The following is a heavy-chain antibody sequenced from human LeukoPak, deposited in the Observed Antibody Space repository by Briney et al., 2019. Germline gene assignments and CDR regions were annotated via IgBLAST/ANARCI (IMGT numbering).Heavy chain of an antibody. D-gene: IGHD3-3*01. Sequence: SETLSLTCAVYGGSFSGYYWSWIRQPPGKGLEWIGEINHRRRINYNPSLKSRVTISVDTSKNQFSLKLSSVTAADTAVYYCARGVRRAYYDFWSGYYFDYWGQGTLVTVSS. CDR1: GGSFSGYY. J-gene: IGHJ4*02. V-gene: IGHV4-34*01. CDR2: INHRRRI. CDR3: ARGVRRAYYDFWSGYYFDY.